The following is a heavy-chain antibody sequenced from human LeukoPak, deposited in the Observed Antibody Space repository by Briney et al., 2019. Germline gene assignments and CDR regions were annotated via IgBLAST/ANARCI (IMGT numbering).Heavy chain of an antibody. CDR1: VFTFSVSA. CDR2: IRSKANSYAT. J-gene: IGHJ6*02. D-gene: IGHD5-18*01. V-gene: IGHV3-73*01. Sequence: GRSLRLSCAASVFTFSVSAMHGVRHASAKGLEWVGRIRSKANSYATAYASSVKGRFTISRDDSKNTAYLQMNSLKTEDTAVYYCTRHHRDTARSHYYHRMDVWGQGTTVTVSS. CDR3: TRHHRDTARSHYYHRMDV.